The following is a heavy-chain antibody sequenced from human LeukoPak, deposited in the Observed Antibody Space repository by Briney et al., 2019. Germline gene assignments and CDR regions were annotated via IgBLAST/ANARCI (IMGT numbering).Heavy chain of an antibody. CDR1: GFTLSSYA. Sequence: GGCLRLSCAAAGFTLSSYAISWVRQAPGNWREWVSAISGSGGSTYYADSVEGRLTISRDDSTNTLYAQMNSLRAQDTAVHYCAKAVIAYWYFDLWGRGTLVTVSS. CDR3: AKAVIAYWYFDL. J-gene: IGHJ2*01. CDR2: ISGSGGST. D-gene: IGHD2-21*01. V-gene: IGHV3-23*01.